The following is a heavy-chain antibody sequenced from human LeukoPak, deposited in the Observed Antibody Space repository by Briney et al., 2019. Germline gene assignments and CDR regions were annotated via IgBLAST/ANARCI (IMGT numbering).Heavy chain of an antibody. CDR3: ASSSTYSNYVGFDY. CDR1: GGTFSSYA. D-gene: IGHD4-11*01. CDR2: IIPIFGTA. Sequence: ASVKVSCKASGGTFSSYAISWVRQAPGQGLEWMGGIIPIFGTANYAQKFQGRVTITTDESTSTAYMELSSLRSEDTAVYYCASSSTYSNYVGFDYWGQGTLVTVSS. V-gene: IGHV1-69*05. J-gene: IGHJ4*02.